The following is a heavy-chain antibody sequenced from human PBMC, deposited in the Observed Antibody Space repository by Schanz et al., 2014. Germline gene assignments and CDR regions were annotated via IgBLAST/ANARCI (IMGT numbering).Heavy chain of an antibody. CDR3: ARDGGEVVRGVIEGVNHYYYGMDV. V-gene: IGHV1-18*01. D-gene: IGHD3-10*01. CDR1: GYTFSSYG. J-gene: IGHJ6*02. Sequence: QVQLVQSGAEVKKPGASVKVSCKASGYTFSSYGITWVRQAPGQGLEWMGWINGYNGHTLYAQKFQGRVTMTTDTSTSTSYMELTSLRFDDTAVYYCARDGGEVVRGVIEGVNHYYYGMDVWGQGTTVTVPS. CDR2: INGYNGHT.